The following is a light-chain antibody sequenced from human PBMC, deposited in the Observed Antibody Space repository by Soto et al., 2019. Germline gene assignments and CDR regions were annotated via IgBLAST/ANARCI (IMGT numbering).Light chain of an antibody. Sequence: QSAVIQPASVYGSPGQSFTIASTGTSSDVGSYDYVSWYQQHPGTVPKPMIYNVNTQPSGVPDRFSGYQYGNTASMTICGLQAQAEADYWCCSYTSTATYVFGTGTTVTVL. CDR1: SSDVGSYDY. J-gene: IGLJ1*01. CDR2: NVN. CDR3: CSYTSTATYV. V-gene: IGLV2-11*01.